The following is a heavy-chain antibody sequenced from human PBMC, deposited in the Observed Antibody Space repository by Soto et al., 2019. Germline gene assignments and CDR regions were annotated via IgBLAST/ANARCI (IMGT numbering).Heavy chain of an antibody. CDR3: VRDWSTFWGMDV. CDR2: IKQDGGEK. Sequence: GGSLRLSCAASGFTFSTYWMNWVRQAPGKGLEWVANIKQDGGEKYCVDSVKGRFAISRDNAKDSLFLQMNNLRAEDTAVYYCVRDWSTFWGMDVWGQGTTVTVSS. CDR1: GFTFSTYW. V-gene: IGHV3-7*01. J-gene: IGHJ6*02.